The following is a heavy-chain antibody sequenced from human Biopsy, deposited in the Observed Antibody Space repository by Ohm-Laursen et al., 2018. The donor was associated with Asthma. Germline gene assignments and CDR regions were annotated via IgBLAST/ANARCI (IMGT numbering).Heavy chain of an antibody. Sequence: GTLSLTCIVSGDAMSTSGSYWGWIRQSPGKGLEWIGSIYYSGRTYYNPSLESRVTISADTSKNHFSLKVSSVTAADTAVYYCARVPTTLRYFDLWGRGTLVTVSS. D-gene: IGHD2-15*01. CDR2: IYYSGRT. J-gene: IGHJ2*01. CDR3: ARVPTTLRYFDL. CDR1: GDAMSTSGSY. V-gene: IGHV4-39*02.